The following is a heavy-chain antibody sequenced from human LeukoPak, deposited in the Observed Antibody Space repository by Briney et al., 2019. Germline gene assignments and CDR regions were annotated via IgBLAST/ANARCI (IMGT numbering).Heavy chain of an antibody. J-gene: IGHJ4*01. Sequence: GGSLRLSCAASGFTFSNSAMSWVRQAPGKGLEWVSTLSGSGITTHYADSVKGRFTISRDNSKNTLYLQMNSLRAEDTAVYYCAKGIYSSGWSYFDCWGHGTLVTVSS. CDR1: GFTFSNSA. CDR3: AKGIYSSGWSYFDC. V-gene: IGHV3-23*01. CDR2: LSGSGITT. D-gene: IGHD6-19*01.